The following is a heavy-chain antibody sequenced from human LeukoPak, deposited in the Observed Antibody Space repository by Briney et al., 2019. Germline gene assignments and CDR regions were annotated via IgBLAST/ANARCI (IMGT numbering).Heavy chain of an antibody. D-gene: IGHD1-1*01. Sequence: SETLSLTCAVYGGSFSGYYWSWIRQPPGKGLEWMGEINHSGSTNYNPSLKSRVTISVHTSKNQSPLKLSSVTAAHTALSYCTRGLNWNDYYYYMDVWGKGTTVTVSS. CDR3: TRGLNWNDYYYYMDV. CDR1: GGSFSGYY. V-gene: IGHV4-34*01. J-gene: IGHJ6*03. CDR2: INHSGST.